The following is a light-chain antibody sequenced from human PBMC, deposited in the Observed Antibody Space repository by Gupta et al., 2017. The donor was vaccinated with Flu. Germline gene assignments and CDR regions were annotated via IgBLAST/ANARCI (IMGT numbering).Light chain of an antibody. CDR3: QQRNSYPLT. CDR2: AAS. V-gene: IGKV1-9*01. J-gene: IGKJ4*01. CDR1: QGISSY. Sequence: DIQLTQSPSFLSASVGDRVTIPCRASQGISSYLAWYQQKPGKAPKLLIYAASTLQSGVPSRFSGSGSGTEFTLTISSLQPEDFATYYCQQRNSYPLTFGGGTKVEIK.